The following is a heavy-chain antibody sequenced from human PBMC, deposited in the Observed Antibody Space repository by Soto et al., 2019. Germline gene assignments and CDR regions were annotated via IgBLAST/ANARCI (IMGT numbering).Heavy chain of an antibody. J-gene: IGHJ6*03. CDR2: ISGSGGST. V-gene: IGHV3-23*01. CDR1: GFTFSSYA. Sequence: GGSLRLSCAASGFTFSSYAMSWVRQAPGKGLEWVSAISGSGGSTYYADSVKGRFTISRDNSKNTLYLQMNSLRAEDTAVYYCAKGPKGPPSGSGKYYYYYYMDVWGKGTTVTVSS. CDR3: AKGPKGPPSGSGKYYYYYYMDV. D-gene: IGHD3-10*01.